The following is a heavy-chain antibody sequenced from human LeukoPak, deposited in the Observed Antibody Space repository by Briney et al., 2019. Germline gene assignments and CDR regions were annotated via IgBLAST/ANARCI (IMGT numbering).Heavy chain of an antibody. V-gene: IGHV3-66*01. Sequence: GGSLRLSCAASGFTVSSSNYMNWVRQAPGKGLEWVSGIYTGGTTSYTDSVQGRFTISRDNPNNTLYLQMHSLRAEDTAVYYCAREISRFGIWGQGTLVTVSS. J-gene: IGHJ4*02. CDR3: AREISRFGI. D-gene: IGHD3-16*01. CDR1: GFTVSSSNY. CDR2: IYTGGTT.